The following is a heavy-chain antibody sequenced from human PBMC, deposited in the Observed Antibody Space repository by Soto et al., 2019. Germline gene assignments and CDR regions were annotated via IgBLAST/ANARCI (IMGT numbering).Heavy chain of an antibody. CDR2: ISGSGDGT. CDR3: AGPGYSSQDY. Sequence: EVQLLESGGGLVQPGGSLRLSCAASGFTFSSFAVSWVRHAPGKGLEWFSAISGSGDGTDYAAAVKGRFTISRDNSNNTLYLQMNSLRAEDTAVSYCAGPGYSSQDYWGQGALGTVSS. CDR1: GFTFSSFA. D-gene: IGHD5-18*01. V-gene: IGHV3-23*01. J-gene: IGHJ4*02.